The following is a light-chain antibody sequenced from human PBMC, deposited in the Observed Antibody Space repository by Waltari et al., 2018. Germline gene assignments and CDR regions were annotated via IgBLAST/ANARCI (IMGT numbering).Light chain of an antibody. CDR2: KAS. CDR1: QSIDTW. V-gene: IGKV1-5*03. J-gene: IGKJ1*01. CDR3: QQYYSYRA. Sequence: DVPMTQSPSTLSAYVGDRVTIPCRARQSIDTWLAWYQQKPGKAPKLLIYKASTLQSGVPSRFSGSGSGTEFTLTISSLQPDDSATYYCQQYYSYRAFGQGTKVEIK.